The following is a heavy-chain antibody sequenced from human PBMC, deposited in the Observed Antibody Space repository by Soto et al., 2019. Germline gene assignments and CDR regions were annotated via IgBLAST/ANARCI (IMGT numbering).Heavy chain of an antibody. V-gene: IGHV3-20*04. Sequence: SLRLSCAASGFTSGDYGMSWARQAPGKGLEWVSGVNWNGDSTGYAASVKGRFTISRDNAKNSLYLQMNSLRAEDTAFYYCVRGASLNFDYWGKRTLVIVSS. CDR2: VNWNGDST. D-gene: IGHD1-26*01. CDR3: VRGASLNFDY. J-gene: IGHJ4*02. CDR1: GFTSGDYG.